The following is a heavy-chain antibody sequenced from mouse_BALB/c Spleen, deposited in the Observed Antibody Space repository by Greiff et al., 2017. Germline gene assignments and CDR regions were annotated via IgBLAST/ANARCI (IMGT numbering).Heavy chain of an antibody. Sequence: QVQLQQSGPELVKPGASVKISCKASGYAFSSSWMNWVKQRPGQGLEWIGRIYPGDGDTNYNGKFKGKATLTADKSSSTAYMQLSSLTSVDSAVYFCARGPYYYAMDYWGQGTSVTVSS. J-gene: IGHJ4*01. CDR3: ARGPYYYAMDY. CDR1: GYAFSSSW. V-gene: IGHV1-82*01. CDR2: IYPGDGDT.